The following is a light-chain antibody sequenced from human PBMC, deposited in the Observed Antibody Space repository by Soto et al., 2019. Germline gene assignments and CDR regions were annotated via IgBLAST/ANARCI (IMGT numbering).Light chain of an antibody. Sequence: EIVLTQSPGTLSLSPGEISTLSFRSSQSLSNSELAWYQQKPGQAPRLLIYGASTRAIDIPARFSGSGSETEFTLTISSLQSEDFAVYYCQQYNNWPRTFGQGTKVDIK. CDR1: QSLSNS. CDR2: GAS. V-gene: IGKV3-15*01. CDR3: QQYNNWPRT. J-gene: IGKJ1*01.